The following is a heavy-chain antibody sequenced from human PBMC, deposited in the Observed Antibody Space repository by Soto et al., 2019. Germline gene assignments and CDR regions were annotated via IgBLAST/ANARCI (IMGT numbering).Heavy chain of an antibody. V-gene: IGHV3-30*18. Sequence: GGSLRLSCAASGFSFSSYGMHWVRQGPGKGLEWVAFMSYDGSNKFYAESEKGRFTISRDNSKNTLYLQMNSLRAEDTAVYYCAKDRVAALNVGGMDVWGQGTTVT. CDR2: MSYDGSNK. J-gene: IGHJ6*02. CDR3: AKDRVAALNVGGMDV. D-gene: IGHD6-13*01. CDR1: GFSFSSYG.